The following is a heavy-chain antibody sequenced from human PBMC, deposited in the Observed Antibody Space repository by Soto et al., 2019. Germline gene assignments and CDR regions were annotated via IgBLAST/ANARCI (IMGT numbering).Heavy chain of an antibody. CDR1: GFTFSSYA. Sequence: PXGSLKLSCAASGFTFSSYAMSWVRQAPGKGLEWVSAISGSGGSTYYADSVKGRFTISRDNSKNTLYLQMNSLRAEDTAVYYCAKFQFSGSYYFDYWGLGTLVTVSS. CDR3: AKFQFSGSYYFDY. D-gene: IGHD1-26*01. V-gene: IGHV3-23*01. J-gene: IGHJ4*02. CDR2: ISGSGGST.